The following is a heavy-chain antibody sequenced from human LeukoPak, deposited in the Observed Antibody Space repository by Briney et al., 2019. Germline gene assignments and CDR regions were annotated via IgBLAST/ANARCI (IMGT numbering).Heavy chain of an antibody. CDR3: ARHTRPGCSGYENAFDI. Sequence: SETLSLTCTVSGGSIRSRNYYWDWIRQPPGKGLEWIGNFYDSGSAYYNPSLKSRVTISGDTSKNQFSLKLTSVTAADTAVYYCARHTRPGCSGYENAFDIWGQGTMVTVS. V-gene: IGHV4-39*01. CDR1: GGSIRSRNYY. CDR2: FYDSGSA. D-gene: IGHD5-12*01. J-gene: IGHJ3*02.